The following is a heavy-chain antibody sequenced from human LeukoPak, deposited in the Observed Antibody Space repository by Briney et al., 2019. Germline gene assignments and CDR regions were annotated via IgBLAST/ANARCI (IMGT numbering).Heavy chain of an antibody. CDR2: ISYDGSNK. CDR1: GFTFSSYG. V-gene: IGHV3-30*18. Sequence: GRSLRLSCAASGFTFSSYGMHWVRQAPGKGLEWVAVISYDGSNKYYADSVKGRFTISRDNSKNTLYLQMNSLRAEDTTVYYCAKPSLREQQLIYGMDVWGQGTTVTVSS. CDR3: AKPSLREQQLIYGMDV. J-gene: IGHJ6*02. D-gene: IGHD6-13*01.